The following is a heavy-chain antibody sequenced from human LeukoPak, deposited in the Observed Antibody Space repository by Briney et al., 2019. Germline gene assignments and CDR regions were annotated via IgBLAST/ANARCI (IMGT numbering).Heavy chain of an antibody. CDR1: GDSVSSNSAA. CDR3: ARDQSSHSSSWYPDDAFDI. CDR2: TYYRSKWYN. D-gene: IGHD6-13*01. Sequence: SQTLSLTCAISGDSVSSNSAAWNWIRQSPSRGLEWLGRTYYRSKWYNDYAVSVKSRITIDPDTSKNQFSLQLNSVTPEDTAVYYCARDQSSHSSSWYPDDAFDIWGQGTMVTVSS. J-gene: IGHJ3*02. V-gene: IGHV6-1*01.